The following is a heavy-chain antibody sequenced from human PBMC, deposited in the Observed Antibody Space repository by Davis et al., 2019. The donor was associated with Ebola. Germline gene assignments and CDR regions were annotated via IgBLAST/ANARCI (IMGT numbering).Heavy chain of an antibody. Sequence: AASVTVSCKASGYTFTGYYMHWVRQAPGQGLEWMGRINPYSGGTNYAQKFQGRVTMTRDTSISTAYMELSRLRSDDTAVYYCARLWFGEVGFDYWGQGTLVTVSS. J-gene: IGHJ4*02. CDR2: INPYSGGT. V-gene: IGHV1-2*06. CDR1: GYTFTGYY. D-gene: IGHD3-10*01. CDR3: ARLWFGEVGFDY.